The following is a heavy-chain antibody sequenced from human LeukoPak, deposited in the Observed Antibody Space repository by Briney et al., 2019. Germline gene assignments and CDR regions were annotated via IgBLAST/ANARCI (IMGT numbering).Heavy chain of an antibody. CDR1: GGSFSGYY. CDR3: ARGLSFRLYRLLYPGYFDY. CDR2: INHSGST. J-gene: IGHJ4*02. Sequence: SETLSLTCAVYGGSFSGYYWSWIRQPPGKGLEWIGEINHSGSTNYNPSLKSRVTISVDTSKNQFSLKLSSVTAADTAVYYCARGLSFRLYRLLYPGYFDYWGQGTLVTVSS. V-gene: IGHV4-34*01. D-gene: IGHD2-2*02.